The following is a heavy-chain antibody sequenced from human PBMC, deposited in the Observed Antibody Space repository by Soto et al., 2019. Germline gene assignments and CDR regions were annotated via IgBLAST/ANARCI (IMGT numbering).Heavy chain of an antibody. Sequence: EVQMLESGGGLVQPGGSLRLSCAASGFTFSSYALTWVRQAPGKGLEWVSSITGSGDYTRYTDSVKGRFTITRDNAKNTLFLQMKSLRADDTAIYYCGKDPNGDYFCAFDFWGQGTMVTGSS. J-gene: IGHJ3*01. D-gene: IGHD4-17*01. CDR3: GKDPNGDYFCAFDF. CDR1: GFTFSSYA. CDR2: ITGSGDYT. V-gene: IGHV3-23*01.